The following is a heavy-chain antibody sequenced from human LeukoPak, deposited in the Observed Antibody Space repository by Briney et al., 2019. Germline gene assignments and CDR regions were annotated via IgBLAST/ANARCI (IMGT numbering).Heavy chain of an antibody. CDR2: ISGYNGNT. J-gene: IGHJ4*02. D-gene: IGHD4-23*01. Sequence: ASVKVSCKASGYTFTSYGISWVRQAPGQGLEWMGWISGYNGNTNYAQKLQGRVTLTTDTSTSTAYMELGSLRAEDTAVYYCAKTYGGIFDYWGQGTLVTVSS. V-gene: IGHV1-18*01. CDR3: AKTYGGIFDY. CDR1: GYTFTSYG.